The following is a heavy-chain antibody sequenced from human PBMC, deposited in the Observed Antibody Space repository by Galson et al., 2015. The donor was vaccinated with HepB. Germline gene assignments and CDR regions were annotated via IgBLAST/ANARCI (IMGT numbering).Heavy chain of an antibody. CDR2: IIPILSIA. Sequence: SVKVSCKASGGSFSNYAFSWVRQAPGQGLEWMGRIIPILSIANNAQKFQGRVTITADTSTSTAYMELSSLRSEDTAMYYCARDGYYPYHYYYGMDIWGQGTTVTVSS. J-gene: IGHJ6*02. CDR1: GGSFSNYA. CDR3: ARDGYYPYHYYYGMDI. D-gene: IGHD3-3*01. V-gene: IGHV1-69*04.